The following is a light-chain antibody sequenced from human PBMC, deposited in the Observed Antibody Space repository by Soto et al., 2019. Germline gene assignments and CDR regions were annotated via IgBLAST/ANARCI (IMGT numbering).Light chain of an antibody. CDR3: GSSAGRIASI. CDR2: DVT. J-gene: IGLJ1*01. Sequence: SALTQPACVSGSLGQSITISCTGTTSDVGGYNYVSWYQQHPGKAPILMIYDVTNRPSGVSNRFPGSKSGNTASLTISGVQVEDEAEYYCGSSAGRIASIFGRGTKV. V-gene: IGLV2-14*01. CDR1: TSDVGGYNY.